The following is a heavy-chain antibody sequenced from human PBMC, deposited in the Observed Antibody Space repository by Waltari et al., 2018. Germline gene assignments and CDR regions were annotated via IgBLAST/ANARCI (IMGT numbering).Heavy chain of an antibody. Sequence: QVQLVQSGAEVKKPGASVKVSCKASGYPFTSYDINWVGPANGHGLGWMGWMNPNSGNTGYAQKFQGRVTITRTTSISTAYMELSSLRSEDTAVYYCARGTTIFGVVTTGYYFDYWGQGTLVTVSS. V-gene: IGHV1-8*03. J-gene: IGHJ4*02. CDR2: MNPNSGNT. CDR1: GYPFTSYD. CDR3: ARGTTIFGVVTTGYYFDY. D-gene: IGHD3-3*01.